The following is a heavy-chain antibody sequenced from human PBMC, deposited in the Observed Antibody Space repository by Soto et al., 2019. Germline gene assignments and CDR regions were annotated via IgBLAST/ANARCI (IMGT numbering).Heavy chain of an antibody. CDR2: ITVDGTKE. CDR1: GFIFNNYA. V-gene: IGHV3-30-3*01. CDR3: ASDVVDWQYFDY. J-gene: IGHJ4*02. D-gene: IGHD2-21*01. Sequence: QVQLVESGGGVVQPGPSLRLSCVTSGFIFNNYALYWVRQAPGQGLEWVASITVDGTKENYADSVKGRCSISRDKSKNTVYLEMNSLRGEDTAVYYCASDVVDWQYFDYWGQGTLVTVSS.